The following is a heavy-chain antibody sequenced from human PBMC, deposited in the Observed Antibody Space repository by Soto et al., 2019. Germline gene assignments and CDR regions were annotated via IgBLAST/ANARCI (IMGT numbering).Heavy chain of an antibody. Sequence: WGSLRLSCAACGFTFSSYEMNWVRQSPGKGLEWFSYISSSGSTIYYAASVKGRFTISRDIAMNSQYLQMNSLSAEDTAVYYCARDFYGSGLDYWGQGTLVIVSS. CDR1: GFTFSSYE. V-gene: IGHV3-48*03. D-gene: IGHD3-10*01. CDR2: ISSSGSTI. CDR3: ARDFYGSGLDY. J-gene: IGHJ4*02.